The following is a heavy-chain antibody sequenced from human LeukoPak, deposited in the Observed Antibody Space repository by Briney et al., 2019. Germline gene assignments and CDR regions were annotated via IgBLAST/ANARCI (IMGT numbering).Heavy chain of an antibody. CDR1: GGSISSYY. D-gene: IGHD3-9*01. CDR2: IYHSGST. V-gene: IGHV4-59*01. Sequence: PSETLSLTCTVSGGSISSYYWSWIRQPPGKGLEWIGYIYHSGSTNYNPSLKSRVTISVDTSKNQFSLKLSSVTAADTAVYYCARGYDILTGYLDYWGQGTLVTVSS. CDR3: ARGYDILTGYLDY. J-gene: IGHJ4*02.